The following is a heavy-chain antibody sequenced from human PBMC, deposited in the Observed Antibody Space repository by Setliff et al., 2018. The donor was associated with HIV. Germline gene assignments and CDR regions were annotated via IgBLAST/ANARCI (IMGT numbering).Heavy chain of an antibody. CDR1: GYVFSSYN. V-gene: IGHV1-46*01. D-gene: IGHD2-15*01. CDR3: ARDQGTYCSGGSCYFHYYFDS. CDR2: MNPSGGST. Sequence: ASVKVSCKASGYVFSSYNMHWVRQAPGQGLEWMGMMNPSGGSTSYAQKFQGRVSVTRDTSTSTVYLELSSLKSEDTALYYCARDQGTYCSGGSCYFHYYFDSWGQGTLVTVSS. J-gene: IGHJ4*02.